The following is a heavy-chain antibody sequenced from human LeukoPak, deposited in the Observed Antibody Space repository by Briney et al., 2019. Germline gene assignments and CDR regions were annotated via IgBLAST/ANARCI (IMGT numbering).Heavy chain of an antibody. V-gene: IGHV3-23*01. CDR1: GFTFSSYA. D-gene: IGHD3-10*01. J-gene: IGHJ4*02. Sequence: PGGSLRLSCAASGFTFSSYAMIWVRQAPGKGLEWVSAISGSGGSTYYADSVKGRFTIPRDNSKNTLYLQMNSLRAEDTAVYYCAGSGSSFDYWGQGTLVTVSS. CDR2: ISGSGGST. CDR3: AGSGSSFDY.